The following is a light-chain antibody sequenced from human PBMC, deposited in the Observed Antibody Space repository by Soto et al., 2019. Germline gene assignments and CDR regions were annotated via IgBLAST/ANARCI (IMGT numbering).Light chain of an antibody. V-gene: IGKV3-20*01. CDR3: QHYGSSRWT. Sequence: EIVLTQSPGTLSLSPGERATLSCRASQSVSSTYLAWCQKKPGQAPRLLIYGASTRATGLPDRFSGSGSGTDFTLTISRMEPEDFAVYYCQHYGSSRWTFGQGTKVEIK. J-gene: IGKJ1*01. CDR1: QSVSSTY. CDR2: GAS.